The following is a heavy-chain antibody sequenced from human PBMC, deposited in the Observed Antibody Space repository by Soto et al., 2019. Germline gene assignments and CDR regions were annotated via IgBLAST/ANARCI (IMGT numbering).Heavy chain of an antibody. CDR1: GFTFSSYG. Sequence: SGGSLRLSCAASGFTFSSYGMHWVRQAPGKGLEWVAVISYDGSNNYYADSVKGRFTISRDNSKSTLYLQMNSLRAEDTAVYYCGKGRSYYYYYGVDVWGQGTTVTVSS. CDR2: ISYDGSNN. CDR3: GKGRSYYYYYGVDV. J-gene: IGHJ6*02. V-gene: IGHV3-30*18. D-gene: IGHD1-26*01.